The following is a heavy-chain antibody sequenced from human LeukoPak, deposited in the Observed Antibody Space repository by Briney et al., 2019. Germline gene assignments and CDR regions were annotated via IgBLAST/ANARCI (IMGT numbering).Heavy chain of an antibody. D-gene: IGHD3-10*01. CDR2: IYYSGSS. CDR3: ARSITMVRGRNWFDP. CDR1: GGSISSGGYY. Sequence: PAETLSLTCTVSGGSISSGGYYWSWIRQQPGKGLEWIWYIYYSGSSYYNPSLKSRVTISVDTSKNQFSLKLSSVTAADTAVYYCARSITMVRGRNWFDPWGQGTLVTVSS. J-gene: IGHJ5*02. V-gene: IGHV4-31*03.